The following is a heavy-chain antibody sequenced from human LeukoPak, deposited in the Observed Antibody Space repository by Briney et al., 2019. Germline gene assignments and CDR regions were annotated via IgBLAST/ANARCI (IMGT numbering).Heavy chain of an antibody. CDR1: GYIFITYG. D-gene: IGHD3-22*01. J-gene: IGHJ4*02. CDR3: ARDHYYYDSSGYTKRPYYYFDY. V-gene: IGHV1-2*02. CDR2: INPNSGGA. Sequence: ASVKVSCKTSGYIFITYGISWVRQAPGQGLEWMGWINPNSGGANYAQKFQGRVTMTRDTSISTAYMELSRLRSDDTAVYYCARDHYYYDSSGYTKRPYYYFDYWGQGTLVTVSS.